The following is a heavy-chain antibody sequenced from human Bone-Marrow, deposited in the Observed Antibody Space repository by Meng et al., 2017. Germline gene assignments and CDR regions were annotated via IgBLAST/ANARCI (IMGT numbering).Heavy chain of an antibody. J-gene: IGHJ4*02. CDR2: ISGSGGST. Sequence: GEALKTSCAASGFTFSNYAMSWVRQAPGKGLEWVSAISGSGGSTFYADSVEGRFTISRDNSKNTLYLQMNSLRAEDTAVYYCAKGSYSDYFDYWGQGTLVTVSS. CDR3: AKGSYSDYFDY. CDR1: GFTFSNYA. D-gene: IGHD4-11*01. V-gene: IGHV3-23*01.